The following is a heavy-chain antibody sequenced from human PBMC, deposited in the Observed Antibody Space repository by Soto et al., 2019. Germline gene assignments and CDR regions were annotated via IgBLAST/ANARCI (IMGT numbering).Heavy chain of an antibody. D-gene: IGHD2-15*01. CDR2: ISSSSSTI. CDR1: GFTFSSYS. J-gene: IGHJ2*01. V-gene: IGHV3-48*02. CDR3: ARPNTWSGGGHWYFDL. Sequence: EVQLVESGGGLVQPGGSLRLSCAASGFTFSSYSMNWVRQAPGKGLEGVSYISSSSSTIYYAGSVKGRYTISRDNAENSLYMQMNSHRHEDTAVYYCARPNTWSGGGHWYFDLWGRGTLVTVSS.